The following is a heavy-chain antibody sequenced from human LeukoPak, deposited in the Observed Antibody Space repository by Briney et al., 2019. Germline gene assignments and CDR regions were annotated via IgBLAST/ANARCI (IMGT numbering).Heavy chain of an antibody. CDR2: IYSTGST. CDR3: ARAARTVNVFDI. CDR1: DDSMISYH. D-gene: IGHD1-1*01. J-gene: IGHJ3*02. Sequence: PSETLSLTCSVSDDSMISYHWSWIRQSAGKGLEWIGRIYSTGSTDYNPPLMSRVTMSVDTAKKQFSLKLRSVTAADTAIYYCARAARTVNVFDIWGQGTKVTVSS. V-gene: IGHV4-4*07.